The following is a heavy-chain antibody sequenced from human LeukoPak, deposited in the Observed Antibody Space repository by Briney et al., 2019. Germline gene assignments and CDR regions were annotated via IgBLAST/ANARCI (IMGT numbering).Heavy chain of an antibody. V-gene: IGHV1-2*02. J-gene: IGHJ5*02. CDR3: ARVAGFGVARVINWFDP. CDR1: GYTFSGYY. Sequence: ASVKVSCMASGYTFSGYYMHWLRPPPGQGLEWMGWINPKSGDTNYVQKFQGRVTMTRDTCISTAYLEQNSLTSDDAAVYYCARVAGFGVARVINWFDPWGQGTLVTVSS. CDR2: INPKSGDT. D-gene: IGHD3-3*01.